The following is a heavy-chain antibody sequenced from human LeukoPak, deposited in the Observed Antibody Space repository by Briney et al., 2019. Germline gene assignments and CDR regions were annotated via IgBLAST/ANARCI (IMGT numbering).Heavy chain of an antibody. CDR2: IYYSGGT. Sequence: PSETLSLTCTVSGGSISSSSYYWGWIRQPPGKGLEWIGSIYYSGGTYYNPSLKSRVTISVDTSKNQFSLKLSSVTAADTAVYYCARGGAAAADVWGQGTTVTVSS. V-gene: IGHV4-39*07. D-gene: IGHD6-13*01. CDR1: GGSISSSSYY. CDR3: ARGGAAAADV. J-gene: IGHJ6*02.